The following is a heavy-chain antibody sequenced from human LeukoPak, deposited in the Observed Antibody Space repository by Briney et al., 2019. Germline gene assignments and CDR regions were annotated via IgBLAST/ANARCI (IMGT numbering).Heavy chain of an antibody. V-gene: IGHV3-23*01. CDR1: GFTVSSTY. CDR2: IIGSGGNT. CDR3: ATFCSGGDCYSFAP. J-gene: IGHJ5*02. D-gene: IGHD2-15*01. Sequence: PGGSLRLSCAASGFTVSSTYMTWVRQAPGKGLEWVSTIIGSGGNTDYADSVKGRFTISRDNSKDTLFLQMDSLRVEDTAVYYCATFCSGGDCYSFAPWGQGTLVTVSS.